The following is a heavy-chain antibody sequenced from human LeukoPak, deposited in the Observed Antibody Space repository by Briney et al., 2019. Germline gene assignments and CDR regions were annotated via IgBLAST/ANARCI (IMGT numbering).Heavy chain of an antibody. Sequence: GGSLRLSCAASGFTFSSYAMSWVRQAPGKGLEWVGFIRSKTYGGTPEYAASVKGRFSISRDDSKRVAYLQMNSLKTEDTALYYCTRIGSGVRGSYTFDYWGQGTLVTVSS. CDR1: GFTFSSYA. CDR3: TRIGSGVRGSYTFDY. V-gene: IGHV3-49*04. J-gene: IGHJ4*02. CDR2: IRSKTYGGTP. D-gene: IGHD1-26*01.